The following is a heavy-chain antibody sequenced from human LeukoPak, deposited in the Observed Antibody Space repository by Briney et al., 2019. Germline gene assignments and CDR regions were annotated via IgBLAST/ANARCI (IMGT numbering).Heavy chain of an antibody. D-gene: IGHD5-24*01. V-gene: IGHV4-39*01. Sequence: PSETLSLTCTVSGGSISSSSDYWAWIRQPPGKGLEWIGSIYYSGSTYYNPSLKSRVSISVDTSKNQFSLNLSSVTAADTAVYYCARSLEITVDYWGQGTLVTVSS. CDR2: IYYSGST. CDR1: GGSISSSSDY. J-gene: IGHJ4*02. CDR3: ARSLEITVDY.